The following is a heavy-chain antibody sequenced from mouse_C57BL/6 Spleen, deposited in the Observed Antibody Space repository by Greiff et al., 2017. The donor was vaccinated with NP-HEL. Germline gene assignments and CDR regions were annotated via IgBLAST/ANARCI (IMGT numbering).Heavy chain of an antibody. CDR2: IHPNSGST. D-gene: IGHD2-4*01. CDR1: GYTFTSYW. CDR3: ARHDYDPAWFAY. J-gene: IGHJ3*01. V-gene: IGHV1-64*01. Sequence: QVQLQQPGAELVKPGASVKLSCKASGYTFTSYWMHWVKHRPGQGLEWIGMIHPNSGSTNYNEKFKSKATLTVDKSSSTAYMQLSSLTSEDSAVYYCARHDYDPAWFAYWGQGTLVTVSA.